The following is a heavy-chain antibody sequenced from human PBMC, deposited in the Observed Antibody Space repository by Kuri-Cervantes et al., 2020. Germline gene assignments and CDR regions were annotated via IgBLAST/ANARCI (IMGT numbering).Heavy chain of an antibody. V-gene: IGHV1-8*01. CDR1: GYTFTSYD. J-gene: IGHJ3*01. D-gene: IGHD3-9*01. CDR2: MNPNSGNT. CDR3: ARLGWDDILTGYSLGAFDL. Sequence: ASVKVSCKASGYTFTSYDISWVRQATGQGLEWMGWMNPNSGNTGYAQKFQGRVTMTRNTSISTAYMELSSLRSEDTAVYYCARLGWDDILTGYSLGAFDLWSQGTMVTVSS.